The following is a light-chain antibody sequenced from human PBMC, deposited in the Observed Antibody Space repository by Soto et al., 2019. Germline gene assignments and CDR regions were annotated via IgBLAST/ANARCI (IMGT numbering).Light chain of an antibody. J-gene: IGKJ2*01. CDR3: QQYDNLPPGYT. CDR2: GAS. CDR1: QSVSNNY. V-gene: IGKV3D-7*01. Sequence: TQAPNSLALATGVKVTLSRMTRQSVSNNYLAWYQQKPGQAPRLLIYGASNRATGIPDRFSGSGSGTDFTFTISSLQPEDIATYYCQQYDNLPPGYTFGQGTKVDIK.